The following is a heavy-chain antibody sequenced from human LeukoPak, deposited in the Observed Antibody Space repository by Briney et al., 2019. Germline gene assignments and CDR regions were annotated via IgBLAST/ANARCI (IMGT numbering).Heavy chain of an antibody. J-gene: IGHJ6*03. D-gene: IGHD6-6*01. CDR2: IISSSSTI. Sequence: GGSLRLSCAASGFTFSSYSMNWVRQAPGKGLEWVSYIISSSSTIYYADSVKGRFTISRDNAKNSLYLQMNSLRAEDTAVYYCARALARIAAPSWRAYYYYMDVWGKGTTVTVSS. CDR1: GFTFSSYS. V-gene: IGHV3-48*01. CDR3: ARALARIAAPSWRAYYYYMDV.